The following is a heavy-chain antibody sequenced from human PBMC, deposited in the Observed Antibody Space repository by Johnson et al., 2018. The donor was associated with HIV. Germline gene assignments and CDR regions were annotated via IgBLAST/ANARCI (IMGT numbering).Heavy chain of an antibody. J-gene: IGHJ3*02. Sequence: VQLVESGGGLVQPGGSLRLSCAASGFTFNNYVMTWVRKAPGKGLEWVSGISGSDFGPYYADSVRGRFTISRDNSKNTLYLQMNSLRAEDTAVYYCAKGLGGAFDIWGQGTMVTVSS. CDR3: AKGLGGAFDI. CDR2: ISGSDFGP. CDR1: GFTFNNYV. D-gene: IGHD3-16*01. V-gene: IGHV3-23*04.